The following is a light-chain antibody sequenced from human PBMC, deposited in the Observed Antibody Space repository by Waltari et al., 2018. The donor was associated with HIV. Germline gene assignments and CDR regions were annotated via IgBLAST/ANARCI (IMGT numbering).Light chain of an antibody. Sequence: DLSQPASVSVSPGQTATVTCSGDKLGNRFVCWYRQKSGQSPELIIYQDSRRPSSISDRCSGSTSGNKATLTIRGTQSRDEGDYYCQAWDSNTFVFGSGTRVTVL. CDR1: KLGNRF. V-gene: IGLV3-1*01. CDR3: QAWDSNTFV. J-gene: IGLJ1*01. CDR2: QDS.